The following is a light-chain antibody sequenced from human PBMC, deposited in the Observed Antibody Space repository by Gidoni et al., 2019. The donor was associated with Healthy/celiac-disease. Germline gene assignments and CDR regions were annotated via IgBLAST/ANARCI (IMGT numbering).Light chain of an antibody. CDR2: GAS. CDR1: QSVSSSY. Sequence: EDVLTMSPGTLSLSPGERATLSCRASQSVSSSYLGGYQEKPGQAPRLLIYGASSRATGIPDRFSGSGSGTDFTLTISRLEPEDFAVYYCQQYGSSPLTFGGGTKVEIK. J-gene: IGKJ4*01. V-gene: IGKV3-20*01. CDR3: QQYGSSPLT.